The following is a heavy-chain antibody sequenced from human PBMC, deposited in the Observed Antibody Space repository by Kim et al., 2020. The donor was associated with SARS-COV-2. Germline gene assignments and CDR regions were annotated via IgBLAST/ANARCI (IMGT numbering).Heavy chain of an antibody. Sequence: SETLSLTCSVSGDSMSSGLYHWSWVRQHPGKGLEWIGQIYYNGNTYSNPSLKSRVTISGDTSKNSFSLKLTSVTAADTAVYYCVTYAAGRGGVSSWGQGTLVTVSS. V-gene: IGHV4-31*03. D-gene: IGHD3-10*01. CDR2: IYYNGNT. J-gene: IGHJ5*02. CDR3: VTYAAGRGGVSS. CDR1: GDSMSSGLYH.